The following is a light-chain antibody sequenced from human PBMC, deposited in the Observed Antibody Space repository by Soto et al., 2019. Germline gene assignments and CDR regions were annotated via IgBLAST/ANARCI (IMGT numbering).Light chain of an antibody. J-gene: IGKJ1*01. CDR1: QGITSW. CDR2: GAS. V-gene: IGKV1-12*01. Sequence: IQMTQSPSSVSASVGDRVTIACRASQGITSWLAWYQHIPGSAPSLLIHGASSLQSGVPSRFSGSGSGTNFALTITSLQPEAFATYYCQQTDSFPWTFGQGTKVEIK. CDR3: QQTDSFPWT.